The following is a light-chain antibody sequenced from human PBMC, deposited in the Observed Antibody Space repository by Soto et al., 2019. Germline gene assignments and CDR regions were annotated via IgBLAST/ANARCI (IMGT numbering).Light chain of an antibody. CDR2: GAS. CDR1: QSVSSN. V-gene: IGKV3-15*01. Sequence: EIVMTQSPATLSVSPGEGATLSCRASQSVSSNLAWYQQKPGQAPRLLIYGASTRAAGVPVRFSGSGSGTEFPLPISSLQSEDFAVYYCQQYNNWPPFTFGPGTKVDIK. CDR3: QQYNNWPPFT. J-gene: IGKJ3*01.